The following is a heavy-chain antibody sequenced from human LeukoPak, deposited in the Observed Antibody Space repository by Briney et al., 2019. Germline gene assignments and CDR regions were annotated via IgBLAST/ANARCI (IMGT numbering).Heavy chain of an antibody. CDR2: IYYSGST. J-gene: IGHJ4*02. CDR1: GGSISSSNYY. Sequence: SETLSLTCTVSGGSISSSNYYWGWIRQPPGKGLEWIGSIYYSGSTYYNPSLKSRVTISVDTSKNQFSLKLSSVTAADTAVYYCATGGEQWLVTYYFDYWGQGTLVTVSS. V-gene: IGHV4-39*01. D-gene: IGHD6-19*01. CDR3: ATGGEQWLVTYYFDY.